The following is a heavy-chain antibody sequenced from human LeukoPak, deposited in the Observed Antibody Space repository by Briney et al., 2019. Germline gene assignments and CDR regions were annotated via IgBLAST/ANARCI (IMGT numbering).Heavy chain of an antibody. Sequence: GGSLRLSCAASGFTFSNSNMNWVRQAPGKGLEWVSSIGNDGSYTYYADSVKGRFTISRNNAKNPLYLQMSSLRVEDTAVYYCATYSGTYREHWGQGTLVTVSS. CDR2: IGNDGSYT. V-gene: IGHV3-21*01. J-gene: IGHJ1*01. CDR3: ATYSGTYREH. D-gene: IGHD1-26*01. CDR1: GFTFSNSN.